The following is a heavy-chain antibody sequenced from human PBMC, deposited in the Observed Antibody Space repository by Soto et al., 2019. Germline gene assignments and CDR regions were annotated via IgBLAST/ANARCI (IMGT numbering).Heavy chain of an antibody. J-gene: IGHJ5*01. V-gene: IGHV4-59*01. CDR2: IYYSGST. CDR1: GGSISSYY. Sequence: SETLSLTCTVSGGSISSYYWSWIRQPPGKGLEWIGDIYYSGSTNYNPSLKGRVTISLDTSKSQFSLKVSSVTAADTAVYYCARGYSSSWYWFDYWGQGTLVTVSS. CDR3: ARGYSSSWYWFDY. D-gene: IGHD6-13*01.